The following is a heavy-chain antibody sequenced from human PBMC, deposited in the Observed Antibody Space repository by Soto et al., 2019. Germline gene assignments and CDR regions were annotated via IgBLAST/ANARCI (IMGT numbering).Heavy chain of an antibody. J-gene: IGHJ6*02. D-gene: IGHD3-16*02. CDR1: GFTFSSYA. Sequence: GGSLRLSCAASGFTFSSYAMHWVRQAPGKGLEWVAVISYDGSNKYYADSVKGRFTISRDNSKNTLYLQMNSLRAEDTAVYYCARDIRGVGYRGAGYYYYGMDVWGQGTTVTVSS. V-gene: IGHV3-30-3*01. CDR3: ARDIRGVGYRGAGYYYYGMDV. CDR2: ISYDGSNK.